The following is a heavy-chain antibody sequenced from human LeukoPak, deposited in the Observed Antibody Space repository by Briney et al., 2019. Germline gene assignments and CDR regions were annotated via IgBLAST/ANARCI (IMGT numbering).Heavy chain of an antibody. J-gene: IGHJ6*04. CDR3: ATGSSSGWYSGRGYYHGMDV. D-gene: IGHD6-19*01. CDR2: FDPEDGET. V-gene: IGHV1-24*01. Sequence: ASVKVSCKVSGYTLTELSMHWVRQAPGKGLEWMGGFDPEDGETIYAQKFQGRVTMTEDTSTDTAYMELSSLRSEDTAVYYCATGSSSGWYSGRGYYHGMDVWGKGTTVTVSS. CDR1: GYTLTELS.